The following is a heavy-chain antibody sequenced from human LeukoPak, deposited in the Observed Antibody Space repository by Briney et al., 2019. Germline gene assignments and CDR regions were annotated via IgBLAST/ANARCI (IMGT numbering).Heavy chain of an antibody. D-gene: IGHD3-10*01. CDR3: ARDFGSGSAP. V-gene: IGHV4-34*01. CDR1: GGSFSGYY. Sequence: SETLSLTCAVYGGSFSGYYWSWIRQPPGKGLEWIGEINHSGSTNYNPSLKSRVTISVDTSKNQFSLKLSSVTAADTAVYYCARDFGSGSAPWGQGTLVTVSS. CDR2: INHSGST. J-gene: IGHJ5*02.